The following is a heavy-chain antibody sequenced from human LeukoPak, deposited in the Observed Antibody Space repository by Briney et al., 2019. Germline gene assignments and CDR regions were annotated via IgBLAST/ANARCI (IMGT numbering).Heavy chain of an antibody. V-gene: IGHV3-48*02. J-gene: IGHJ4*02. Sequence: GRSLTLCCVASGFNFGGYTMNWDRQAPGKGLEWVSHIRDGGDVIHYTDSVNGRLTVSRDNARNSLYLQMNSLSDEDPATYFSVRDLLRRYLDSWGQGTLVTVSS. D-gene: IGHD3/OR15-3a*01. CDR2: IRDGGDVI. CDR3: VRDLLRRYLDS. CDR1: GFNFGGYT.